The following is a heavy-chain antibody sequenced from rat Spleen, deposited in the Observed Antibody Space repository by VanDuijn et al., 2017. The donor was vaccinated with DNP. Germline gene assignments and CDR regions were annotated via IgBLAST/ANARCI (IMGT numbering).Heavy chain of an antibody. D-gene: IGHD1-7*01. V-gene: IGHV2-72*01. CDR3: VRHHTWGFDY. CDR2: IWAGGGT. CDR1: GFSLTSNG. Sequence: VQLEESGPGLMQPSWTLSLTCTVSGFSLTSNGVGWVRQPLGRGLVWMGAIWAGGGTNYNPAVQSRLTISRDTSKSQVFLKMNSLQPEDTGTYYCVRHHTWGFDYWGQGVMVTVSS. J-gene: IGHJ2*01.